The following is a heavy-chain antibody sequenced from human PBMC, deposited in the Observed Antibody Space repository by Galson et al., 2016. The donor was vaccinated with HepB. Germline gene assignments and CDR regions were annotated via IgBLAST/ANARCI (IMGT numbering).Heavy chain of an antibody. J-gene: IGHJ6*01. V-gene: IGHV6-1*01. CDR3: ARVQMLGRGLDL. CDR1: ADSVSNNNVV. CDR2: TYYRSKWSN. Sequence: SAISADSVSNNNVVWNWISQSPPRGLEWLGRTYYRSKWSNDNAVSVASRITINPDTSNNHFSLQLNTVTPEDTAVYYCARVQMLGRGLDLWGQGTTVPVSS. D-gene: IGHD2-8*01.